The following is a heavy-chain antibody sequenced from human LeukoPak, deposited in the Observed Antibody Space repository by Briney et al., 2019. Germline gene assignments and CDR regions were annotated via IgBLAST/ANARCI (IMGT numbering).Heavy chain of an antibody. V-gene: IGHV1-69*13. J-gene: IGHJ4*02. CDR1: GYTFTSYG. D-gene: IGHD5-12*01. CDR2: IIPIFGTA. CDR3: ASQGQDYSGYDYGEVGY. Sequence: GASVKVSCKASGYTFTSYGISWVRQAPGQGLEWMGGIIPIFGTANYAQKFQGRVTITADESTSTAYMELSSLRSEDTAVYYCASQGQDYSGYDYGEVGYWGQGTLVTVSS.